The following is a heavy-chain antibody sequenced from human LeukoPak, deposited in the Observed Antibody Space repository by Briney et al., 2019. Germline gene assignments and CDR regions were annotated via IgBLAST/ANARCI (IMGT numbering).Heavy chain of an antibody. CDR3: ARLNIVVVPAAMYYYYYMDV. CDR1: GGSISSYY. CDR2: IYTSGST. Sequence: SETLSLTCTVSGGSISSYYWSWIRQPPGKGLEWIEYIYTSGSTNYNPSLKSRVTISVDTSKNQFSLKLSSVTAADTAVYYCARLNIVVVPAAMYYYYYMDVWGKGTTVTVSS. V-gene: IGHV4-4*09. J-gene: IGHJ6*03. D-gene: IGHD2-2*01.